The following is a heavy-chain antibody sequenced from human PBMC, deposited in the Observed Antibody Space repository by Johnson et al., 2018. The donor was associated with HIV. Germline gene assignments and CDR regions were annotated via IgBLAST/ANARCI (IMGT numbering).Heavy chain of an antibody. V-gene: IGHV3-23*04. J-gene: IGHJ3*02. D-gene: IGHD1-26*01. CDR2: ISGSGGST. CDR3: AREGGALDAFDI. Sequence: VQLVESGGGVVQPGRSLRLSCAASGFTFSSYAMSWVRQAPGKGLEWVSAISGSGGSTYYADSVKGRFTISRDNSKNTLYLQMNSLRAEDTAVYYCAREGGALDAFDIWGQGTMVTVSS. CDR1: GFTFSSYA.